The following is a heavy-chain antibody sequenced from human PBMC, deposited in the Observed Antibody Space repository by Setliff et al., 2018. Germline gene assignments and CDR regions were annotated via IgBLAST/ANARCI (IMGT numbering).Heavy chain of an antibody. CDR2: ISASGVNT. V-gene: IGHV3-23*01. CDR3: ARGGLLKGYYYYMDV. D-gene: IGHD2-15*01. Sequence: PGGSLRLSCAASGFTFSSYAMTWVRQAPGKGLEWVSGISASGVNTYYADSVKGRFTISTDNSKNTLYLQMNSLRAEDTAVYYCARGGLLKGYYYYMDVWGKGTTVTVSS. CDR1: GFTFSSYA. J-gene: IGHJ6*03.